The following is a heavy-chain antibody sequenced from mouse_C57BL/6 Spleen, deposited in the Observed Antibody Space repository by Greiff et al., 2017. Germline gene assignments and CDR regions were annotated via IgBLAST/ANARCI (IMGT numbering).Heavy chain of an antibody. Sequence: VQLQQPGAELVMPGASVKLSCKASGYTFTSYWMHWVKQRPGQGLEWIGEIDPSDSYTNYNQKFKGKSTLTVDKSSSTAYMQLSSLTSEDSAVYYCARTELGRGPMDYWGQGTSVTVSS. CDR1: GYTFTSYW. CDR3: ARTELGRGPMDY. V-gene: IGHV1-69*01. CDR2: IDPSDSYT. D-gene: IGHD4-1*01. J-gene: IGHJ4*01.